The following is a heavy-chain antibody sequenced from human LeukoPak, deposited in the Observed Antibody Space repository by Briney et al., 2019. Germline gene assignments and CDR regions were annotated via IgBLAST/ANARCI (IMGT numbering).Heavy chain of an antibody. D-gene: IGHD5-24*01. CDR1: GYTFTNYW. J-gene: IGHJ4*02. Sequence: GESLKISCKGSGYTFTNYWIGWVRQMPGKGLEWMGVIYPGDSDTTYSPSFQGQVTILADKSISTAYLRWNSLKASDTAMYYCARRRDVYNLVDYWGQGTLVTVSS. V-gene: IGHV5-51*01. CDR2: IYPGDSDT. CDR3: ARRRDVYNLVDY.